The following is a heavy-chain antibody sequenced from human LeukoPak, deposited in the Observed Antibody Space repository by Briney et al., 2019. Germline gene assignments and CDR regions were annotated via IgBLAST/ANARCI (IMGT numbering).Heavy chain of an antibody. Sequence: PGGSLRLSCAASGFTFSSYGMNWVRQAPGKGLEWVSGIGVGGTPYYAESVKGRFTISRDTSKNTLYLQRNSLRVEDAAVYYCAKAHGYYDCWGQGTLVTVSS. D-gene: IGHD3-22*01. CDR1: GFTFSSYG. CDR2: IGVGGTP. CDR3: AKAHGYYDC. V-gene: IGHV3-23*01. J-gene: IGHJ4*02.